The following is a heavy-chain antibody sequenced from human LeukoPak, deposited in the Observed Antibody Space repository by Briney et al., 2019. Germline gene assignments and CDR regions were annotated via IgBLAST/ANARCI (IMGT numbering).Heavy chain of an antibody. J-gene: IGHJ4*02. CDR1: GFTFSSYA. CDR2: ISGSGGST. CDR3: AKSTKPVFGSVEYYFDY. V-gene: IGHV3-23*01. Sequence: PGGSLRLSCAASGFTFSSYAMSWVRQAPGKGLEWVSAISGSGGSTYYADSVKGRFTISRDNSKNTLYLQMNSLRAEDTAVYYCAKSTKPVFGSVEYYFDYWGQGTLVTVSS. D-gene: IGHD3-10*02.